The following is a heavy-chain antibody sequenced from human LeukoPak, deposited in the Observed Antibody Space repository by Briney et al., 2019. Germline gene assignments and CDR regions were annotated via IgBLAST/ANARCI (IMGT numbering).Heavy chain of an antibody. CDR3: ARESIQRQLRGDALDI. V-gene: IGHV3-30*04. J-gene: IGHJ3*02. D-gene: IGHD6-13*01. Sequence: GGSLRLSCAAAGFTFSNHAIHWVRQAPGKELEWVVVLSYDGSSTYYSDSVKGRFTISRDNSKNTLFLQMDSLRVDDTALYYCARESIQRQLRGDALDISGQGTMVTVSS. CDR1: GFTFSNHA. CDR2: LSYDGSST.